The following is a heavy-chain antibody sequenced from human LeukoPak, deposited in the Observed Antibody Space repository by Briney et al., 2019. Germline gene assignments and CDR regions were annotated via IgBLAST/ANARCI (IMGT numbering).Heavy chain of an antibody. D-gene: IGHD4-17*01. CDR2: INPNSGGT. CDR1: GYTFTGYY. Sequence: ASVKVSCKASGYTFTGYYMHWVRQAPGQGLEWMGWINPNSGGTNYAQKLQGRVTMTTDTSTSTAYMELRSLRSDDTAVYYCARFRDNYGDYPRDYYYYYMDVWGKGTTVTVSS. V-gene: IGHV1-2*02. CDR3: ARFRDNYGDYPRDYYYYYMDV. J-gene: IGHJ6*03.